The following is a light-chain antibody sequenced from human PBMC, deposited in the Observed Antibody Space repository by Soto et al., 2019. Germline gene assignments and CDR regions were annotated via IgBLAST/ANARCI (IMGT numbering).Light chain of an antibody. Sequence: IRMTQSPSSLSASTGDRVTITCRASQGISSYLAWYQQKPGKAPKLLIYAASTLQSGVPSRFSGSGSGTDFTLTISCLQSEDFATYYCQQYYSYLALTFGGGTKVDIK. J-gene: IGKJ4*01. CDR1: QGISSY. CDR3: QQYYSYLALT. V-gene: IGKV1-8*01. CDR2: AAS.